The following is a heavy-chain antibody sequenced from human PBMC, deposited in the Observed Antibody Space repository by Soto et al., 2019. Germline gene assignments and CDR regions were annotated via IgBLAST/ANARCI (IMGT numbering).Heavy chain of an antibody. D-gene: IGHD6-19*01. CDR2: ISGSDGDT. J-gene: IGHJ4*02. Sequence: GGSLRLSCAASGFTFSNYVMGWVRQAPGKGLEWVSAISGSDGDTYYAGSAKGRFTISRDNSKNTLYLQMNSLRAEDTAIYYCAKRNDGSAWPYYFDSWGQGTLVTVSS. CDR3: AKRNDGSAWPYYFDS. CDR1: GFTFSNYV. V-gene: IGHV3-23*01.